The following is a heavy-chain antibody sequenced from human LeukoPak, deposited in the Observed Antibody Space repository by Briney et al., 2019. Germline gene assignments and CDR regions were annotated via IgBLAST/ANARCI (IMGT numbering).Heavy chain of an antibody. Sequence: PSETLSLTCTVSGYSISSGYYWGWIRQPPGKGLEWIGSIYHSGSTYYNPSLKSRVTISVDTSKNQFSLKLSSVTAADTAVYYCARDRVLLGGSRFDPWGQGTLVTVSS. CDR2: IYHSGST. D-gene: IGHD2-15*01. CDR1: GYSISSGYY. CDR3: ARDRVLLGGSRFDP. V-gene: IGHV4-38-2*02. J-gene: IGHJ5*02.